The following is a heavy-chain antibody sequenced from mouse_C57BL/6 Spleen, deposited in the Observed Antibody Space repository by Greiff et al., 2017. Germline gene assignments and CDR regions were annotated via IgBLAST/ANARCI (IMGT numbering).Heavy chain of an antibody. V-gene: IGHV1-69*01. CDR1: GYTFTSYW. Sequence: QVQLQQPGAELVMPGASVKLSCKASGYTFTSYWMHWVKQRPGQGLEWIGEIDPSDSYTNYNQKFKGKSTLTVDKSSSTAYMQLSSLTSEDSAVYYCARRSNQLYFDDWGTGTTVTVSS. CDR3: ARRSNQLYFDD. J-gene: IGHJ1*03. CDR2: IDPSDSYT. D-gene: IGHD2-5*01.